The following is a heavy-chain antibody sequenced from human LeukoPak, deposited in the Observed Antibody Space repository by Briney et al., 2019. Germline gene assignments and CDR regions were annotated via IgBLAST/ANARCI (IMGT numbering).Heavy chain of an antibody. Sequence: SETLSLTCTVSGGSVSSSIYYWGWIRQPPGKGLEWIGSICYSGSTSYNPSLKSRVTISVDTSKNQFSLKLTSVTAADTAVYYCASRNDILTGYVFDFWGQGTLVTVSS. CDR3: ASRNDILTGYVFDF. D-gene: IGHD3-9*01. V-gene: IGHV4-39*01. J-gene: IGHJ4*02. CDR1: GGSVSSSIYY. CDR2: ICYSGST.